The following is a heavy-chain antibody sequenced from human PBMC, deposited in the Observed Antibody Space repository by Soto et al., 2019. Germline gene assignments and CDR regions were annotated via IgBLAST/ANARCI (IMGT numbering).Heavy chain of an antibody. CDR1: GYTFTSYG. V-gene: IGHV1-18*01. J-gene: IGHJ6*02. CDR2: ISAYNGNT. Sequence: ASVKVSCKASGYTFTSYGISWVRQAPGQGLERMGWISAYNGNTNYAQKLQGRVTMTTDTSTSTAYMELRSLRSDDTAVYYCARVYYYDSSGYDYYYYGMDVWGQGTAVSVSS. CDR3: ARVYYYDSSGYDYYYYGMDV. D-gene: IGHD3-22*01.